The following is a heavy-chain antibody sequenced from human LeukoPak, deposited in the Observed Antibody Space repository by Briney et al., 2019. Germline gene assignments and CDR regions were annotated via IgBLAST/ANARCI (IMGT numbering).Heavy chain of an antibody. V-gene: IGHV3-23*01. CDR1: GFTISTYA. J-gene: IGHJ4*02. Sequence: GGSLRLSCAASGFTISTYAMSWVRQSPGRGLEWVSTISGSGGRTYYPDSVRGRFTISRDNSRDTLHLQMDSLRAEDTATYYCAMWPEGATPKFHFWGQGTLVTVSS. CDR2: ISGSGGRT. D-gene: IGHD1-26*01. CDR3: AMWPEGATPKFHF.